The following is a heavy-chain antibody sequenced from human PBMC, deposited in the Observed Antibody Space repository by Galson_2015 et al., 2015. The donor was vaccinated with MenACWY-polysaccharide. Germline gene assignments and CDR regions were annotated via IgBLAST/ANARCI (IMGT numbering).Heavy chain of an antibody. CDR3: ARFTQTDAFDI. CDR2: IYTSGST. D-gene: IGHD3-16*01. Sequence: LSLTCTVSGASISNNDNYWSWIRRPPGKGLEWIGRIYTSGSTNYNPSLKSRVTISVDTSKNQFSLKLSSVTAADTAVYYCARFTQTDAFDIWGQGTMVTVSS. CDR1: GASISNNDNY. V-gene: IGHV4-61*02. J-gene: IGHJ3*02.